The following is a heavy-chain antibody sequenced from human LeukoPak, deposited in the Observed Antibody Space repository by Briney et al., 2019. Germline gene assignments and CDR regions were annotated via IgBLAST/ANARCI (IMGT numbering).Heavy chain of an antibody. D-gene: IGHD5-12*01. CDR2: ISNTGGTI. Sequence: GGSLRLSCVGSGFSFSDYYMNWIRQAPGKGLEWISYISNTGGTIIYADSVRGRFTISRDNAENALYLQMSSLRVEDTAVYYCARSRGVATIPYGMDVWGQGTTVTVSS. J-gene: IGHJ6*02. CDR1: GFSFSDYY. CDR3: ARSRGVATIPYGMDV. V-gene: IGHV3-11*01.